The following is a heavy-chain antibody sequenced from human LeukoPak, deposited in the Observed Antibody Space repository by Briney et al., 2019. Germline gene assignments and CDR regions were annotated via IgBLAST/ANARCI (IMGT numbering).Heavy chain of an antibody. CDR1: GFTFSSYW. CDR2: IKQDGSEK. V-gene: IGHV3-7*01. D-gene: IGHD3-22*01. CDR3: ARLDSRATSIYFDL. Sequence: GGSLRLSCAASGFTFSSYWMSWVRQAPGKGLEWVANIKQDGSEKYYVDSVKGRFTISRDNAKKSLYLQMNSLRAEDTAVYYCARLDSRATSIYFDLWGRGTLVTVSS. J-gene: IGHJ2*01.